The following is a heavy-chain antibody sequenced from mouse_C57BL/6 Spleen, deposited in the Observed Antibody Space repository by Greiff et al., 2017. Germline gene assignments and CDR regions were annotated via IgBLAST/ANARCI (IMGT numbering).Heavy chain of an antibody. Sequence: QVQLKQSGAELAKPGASVKLSCKASGYTFTSYWMHWVKQRPGQGLEWIGYINPSSGYTKYNQKFKDKATLTADKSSSTAYMQLSSLTYEDSAVYYCARSIFNSGGAMDYWGQGTSVTVSS. CDR3: ARSIFNSGGAMDY. V-gene: IGHV1-7*01. J-gene: IGHJ4*01. CDR1: GYTFTSYW. CDR2: INPSSGYT.